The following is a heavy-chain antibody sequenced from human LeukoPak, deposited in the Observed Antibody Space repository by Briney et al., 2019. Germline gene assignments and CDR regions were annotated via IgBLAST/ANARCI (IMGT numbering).Heavy chain of an antibody. CDR3: ARRWRSNREFDY. D-gene: IGHD1-26*01. CDR1: GGSISRSSYY. Sequence: PSETLSLTCTASGGSISRSSYYWDWIRQPPGKGLEWIGCIYYSGSTYYNPSLKSRVTISVDTSKIQFSLKLSSVTAADTAVYYCARRWRSNREFDYWGQGTLVTVSS. CDR2: IYYSGST. J-gene: IGHJ4*02. V-gene: IGHV4-39*01.